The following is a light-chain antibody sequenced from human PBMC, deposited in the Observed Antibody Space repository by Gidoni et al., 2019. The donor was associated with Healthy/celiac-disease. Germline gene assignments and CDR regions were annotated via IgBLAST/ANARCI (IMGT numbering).Light chain of an antibody. Sequence: DLQMTQSPSSLSASVGDRVTITCRASQSISSYLNWYQQKPGKAPKLLIYAASSLQSGVPSRFSGSGSGTDFTLTISSLQPEDFATYYCQQSYSTLIFTFXPXTKVDIK. V-gene: IGKV1-39*01. CDR2: AAS. J-gene: IGKJ3*01. CDR1: QSISSY. CDR3: QQSYSTLIFT.